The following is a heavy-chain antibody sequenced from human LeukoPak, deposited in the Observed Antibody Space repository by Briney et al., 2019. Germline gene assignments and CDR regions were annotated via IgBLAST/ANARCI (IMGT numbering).Heavy chain of an antibody. V-gene: IGHV3-21*01. D-gene: IGHD2-15*01. CDR2: ISSSSSYI. Sequence: GGSLRLSCAASGFTFSSYSMNWVRQAPGKGLEWVSSISSSSSYIYYADSVKGRFTISRDNAKNSLYLQMNSLRAEDTAVYYRASSAGYCSGGSCYYYWGQGTLVTVSS. J-gene: IGHJ4*02. CDR3: ASSAGYCSGGSCYYY. CDR1: GFTFSSYS.